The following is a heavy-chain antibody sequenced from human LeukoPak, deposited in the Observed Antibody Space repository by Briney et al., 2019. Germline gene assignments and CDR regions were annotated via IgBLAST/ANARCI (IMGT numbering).Heavy chain of an antibody. V-gene: IGHV4-59*12. Sequence: SETLSLTCTVSGGSISSYYWSWIRQPPRKGLEWIGYIYHSGSTYYNPSLKSRVTISVDRSKNQFSLKLSSVTAADTAVYYCARLGYSSSPNYYYYMDVWGKGTTVTVSS. D-gene: IGHD6-6*01. CDR2: IYHSGST. J-gene: IGHJ6*03. CDR1: GGSISSYY. CDR3: ARLGYSSSPNYYYYMDV.